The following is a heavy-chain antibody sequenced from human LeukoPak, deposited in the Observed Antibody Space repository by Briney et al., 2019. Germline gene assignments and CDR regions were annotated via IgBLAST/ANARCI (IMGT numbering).Heavy chain of an antibody. V-gene: IGHV4-34*01. Sequence: SETLSLTCAVYGGSFSGYYWSWIRQPPGKGLEWIGEINHSGSTNYNPSLKSRVTISVDTSKNQFSLKLSSVTAADTAVYYCARGFSRGYCSGGSCYQFGYWGQGTLVTVSS. CDR1: GGSFSGYY. D-gene: IGHD2-15*01. CDR3: ARGFSRGYCSGGSCYQFGY. J-gene: IGHJ4*02. CDR2: INHSGST.